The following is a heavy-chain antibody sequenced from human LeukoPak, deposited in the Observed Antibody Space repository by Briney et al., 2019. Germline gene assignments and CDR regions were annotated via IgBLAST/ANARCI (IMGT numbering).Heavy chain of an antibody. D-gene: IGHD2-2*01. J-gene: IGHJ4*02. CDR2: ISAYNGNT. Sequence: ASVKVSCKASGYTFTSYGISWVRQAPGQGLEWMGWISAYNGNTNYAQKLQGRVTMTTDTSTSTAYMELRSLRSDDTAVYYCAREIVVVPAATSYFDYWGQGTLVTVSS. CDR1: GYTFTSYG. CDR3: AREIVVVPAATSYFDY. V-gene: IGHV1-18*01.